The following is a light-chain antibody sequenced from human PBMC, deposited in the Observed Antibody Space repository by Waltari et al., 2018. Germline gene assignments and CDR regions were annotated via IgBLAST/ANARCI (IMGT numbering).Light chain of an antibody. Sequence: EIVMTQSPLSLPVTPGEPASISCRSSQSLLYSDGYNYLNWYLQKPGQSPQLLIYLGSNRASGVPARFRGSGSGTDFTLKISRVEAEDVGVYYCMQALQTPRTFGQGTKVEIK. CDR1: QSLLYSDGYNY. CDR2: LGS. J-gene: IGKJ1*01. V-gene: IGKV2-28*01. CDR3: MQALQTPRT.